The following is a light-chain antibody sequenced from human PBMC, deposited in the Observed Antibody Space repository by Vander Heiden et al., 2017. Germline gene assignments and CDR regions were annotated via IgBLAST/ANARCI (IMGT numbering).Light chain of an antibody. CDR2: RNN. J-gene: IGLJ2*01. CDR3: AAWDDSLSGHVV. CDR1: SSNIGSNY. Sequence: QSVLTPPPSASGTPGQRVTISCSASSSNIGSNYGYWYQQLPGTAPKLLIYRNNQRPSGVPDRFSGSKSGTSASLAISGLRSEDEADYYCAAWDDSLSGHVVFGGGTKLTVL. V-gene: IGLV1-47*01.